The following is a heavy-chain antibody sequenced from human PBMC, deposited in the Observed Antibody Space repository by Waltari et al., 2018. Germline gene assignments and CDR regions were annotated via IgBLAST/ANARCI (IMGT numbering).Heavy chain of an antibody. CDR1: GYSFTSYW. Sequence: EVQLVQSGAEVKKPGESLKISCKGSGYSFTSYWIGWVRQMPGEGLEWMGPTIPSDPRATYSPPFQGQVTIPADKSISTAYRQGSSLKASDTAIYYCARRLGNSWYEDAFDIWGQGTMVTVSS. CDR2: TIPSDPRA. D-gene: IGHD6-13*01. CDR3: ARRLGNSWYEDAFDI. J-gene: IGHJ3*02. V-gene: IGHV5-51*01.